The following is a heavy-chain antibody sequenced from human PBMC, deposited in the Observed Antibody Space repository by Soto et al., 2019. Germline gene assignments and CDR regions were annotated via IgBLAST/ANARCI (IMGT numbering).Heavy chain of an antibody. Sequence: EVQLVESGGGLVQPGGSLRLSCAASGFTFSSYWMHWVRQAPGKGLVWVSGINSDGSSTSYADSVKGRFTISRDNDKNTLYLQMNSLRAEDTAVYYCVRTSLVVAAATREDYWGQGTLVTVSS. D-gene: IGHD2-15*01. CDR2: INSDGSST. J-gene: IGHJ4*02. V-gene: IGHV3-74*01. CDR3: VRTSLVVAAATREDY. CDR1: GFTFSSYW.